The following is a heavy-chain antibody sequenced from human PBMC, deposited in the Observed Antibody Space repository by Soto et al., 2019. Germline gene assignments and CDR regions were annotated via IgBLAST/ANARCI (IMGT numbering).Heavy chain of an antibody. V-gene: IGHV1-46*01. CDR3: ARTLTSSGMDV. CDR2: INPSGGST. CDR1: GYTFIYYS. J-gene: IGHJ6*02. D-gene: IGHD2-2*01. Sequence: SVKVSCKASGYTFIYYSIHWVRQAPGQGLEWMGIINPSGGSTNYAQKFQGRVTMTRDTSTSTVYMELSSLRSEDTAVYYCARTLTSSGMDVWGQGTTVTVSS.